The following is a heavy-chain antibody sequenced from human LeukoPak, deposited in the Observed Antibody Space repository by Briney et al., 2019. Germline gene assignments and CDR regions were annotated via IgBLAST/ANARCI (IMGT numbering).Heavy chain of an antibody. CDR2: IYYSGST. J-gene: IGHJ4*02. D-gene: IGHD6-19*01. V-gene: IGHV4-59*01. CDR3: ARVRAYSSGWSNFDY. CDR1: GGSISSYY. Sequence: SETLSLTCTVSGGSISSYYWSWIRQPPGKGLEWIGYIYYSGSTNYNPSLKSRVTISVDTSKNQFSLKLSSVTAADTAVYYCARVRAYSSGWSNFDYWGQGTLVAVSS.